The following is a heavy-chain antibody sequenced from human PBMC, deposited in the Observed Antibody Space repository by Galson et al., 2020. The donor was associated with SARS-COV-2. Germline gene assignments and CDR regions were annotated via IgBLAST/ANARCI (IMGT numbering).Heavy chain of an antibody. CDR3: AHRPFRFGDPYFDY. Sequence: SGHTLVKPTQTLTLTCTFSGFSHSTRGVGVGWIRRPPGKALKGLDLIYWDDDKRKRPNMKSRLTITKDTSKNQVVLTMTNMDPVDTATYYCAHRPFRFGDPYFDYWGQGTLVTVSA. CDR1: GFSHSTRGVG. CDR2: IYWDDDK. V-gene: IGHV2-5*02. J-gene: IGHJ4*02. D-gene: IGHD3-10*01.